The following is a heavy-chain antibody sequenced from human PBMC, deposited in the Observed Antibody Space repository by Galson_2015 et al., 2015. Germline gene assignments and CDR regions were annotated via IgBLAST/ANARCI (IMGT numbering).Heavy chain of an antibody. CDR2: IYYSGST. CDR3: ASGLWFGESFPPPEGY. CDR1: GGSISSGGYY. V-gene: IGHV4-31*03. D-gene: IGHD3-10*01. Sequence: TLSLTCTVSGGSISSGGYYWSWIRQHPGKGLEWIGYIYYSGSTYYNPSLKSRVTISVDTSKNQFSLKLSSVTAADTAVYYCASGLWFGESFPPPEGYWGQGTLVTVSS. J-gene: IGHJ4*02.